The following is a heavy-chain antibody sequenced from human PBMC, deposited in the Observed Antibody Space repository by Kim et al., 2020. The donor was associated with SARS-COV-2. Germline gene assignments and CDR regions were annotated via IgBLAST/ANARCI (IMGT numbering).Heavy chain of an antibody. D-gene: IGHD3-22*01. CDR1: GFTFSSYA. Sequence: GGSLRLSCAASGFTFSSYAMSWVRQAPGKGLEWVSAISGSGGSTYYADSVKGRFTISRDNSKNTLYLQMNSLRAEDTAVYYCAQGNMNARDFGTMIVVVSEDDAFDNWGKETMVTVVS. CDR2: ISGSGGST. CDR3: AQGNMNARDFGTMIVVVSEDDAFDN. V-gene: IGHV3-23*01. J-gene: IGHJ3*02.